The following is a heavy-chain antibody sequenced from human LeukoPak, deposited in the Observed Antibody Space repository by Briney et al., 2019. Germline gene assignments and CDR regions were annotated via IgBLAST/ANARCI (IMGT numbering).Heavy chain of an antibody. CDR1: GYTFTGYY. J-gene: IGHJ6*02. D-gene: IGHD4-17*01. CDR2: INPNSGGT. CDR3: ARVTVMDDYGDYALFFYYYGMDV. V-gene: IGHV1-2*02. Sequence: ASVKVSCKASGYTFTGYYMHWVRQAPGQGLEWMGWINPNSGGTNYAQKFQGRVTMTRDTSISTAYMELSRLRSDDTAVYYCARVTVMDDYGDYALFFYYYGMDVWGQGTTVTVSS.